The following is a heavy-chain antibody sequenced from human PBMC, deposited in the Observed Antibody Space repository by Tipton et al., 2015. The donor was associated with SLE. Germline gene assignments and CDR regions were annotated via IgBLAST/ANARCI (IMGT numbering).Heavy chain of an antibody. D-gene: IGHD6-19*01. Sequence: TLSLTCTVSGDSISDHFWTWIRQPPGKGLEWIGYMSYRGSSSYNPSLKSRVTISFDTSKNQFSLRLSSVTAADTAMYYCARDPNSGRLDFWGQGTPVTVSS. J-gene: IGHJ4*02. V-gene: IGHV4-59*11. CDR3: ARDPNSGRLDF. CDR1: GDSISDHF. CDR2: MSYRGSS.